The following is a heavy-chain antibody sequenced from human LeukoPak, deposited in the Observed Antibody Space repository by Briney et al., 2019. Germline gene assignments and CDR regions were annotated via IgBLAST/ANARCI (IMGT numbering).Heavy chain of an antibody. CDR2: NSISGDNT. CDR1: GFTISTND. Sequence: PGGSLRLSCAASGFTISTNDMNWVRQAPGKGLEWVSSNSISGDNTYYADSVKGRFTISRDNSKNTLYLQMNSLRAEDTAVYYCAKQSLADCIRCPFDSWGQGTLVTVSS. D-gene: IGHD2-15*01. V-gene: IGHV3-23*01. CDR3: AKQSLADCIRCPFDS. J-gene: IGHJ4*02.